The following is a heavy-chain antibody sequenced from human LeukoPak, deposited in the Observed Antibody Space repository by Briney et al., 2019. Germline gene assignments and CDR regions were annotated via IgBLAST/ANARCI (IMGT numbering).Heavy chain of an antibody. J-gene: IGHJ4*02. CDR1: GGSISSYY. Sequence: SETLSLTCTVSGGSISSYYWSWIRQPPGKGLEWIGYIYYSGSTNYNPSLKSRVTISVDTSKNQFSLKLSSVTAADTAVYYCARGWGYDFWSGYLIGYWGQGTLVTVSS. V-gene: IGHV4-59*01. D-gene: IGHD3-3*01. CDR3: ARGWGYDFWSGYLIGY. CDR2: IYYSGST.